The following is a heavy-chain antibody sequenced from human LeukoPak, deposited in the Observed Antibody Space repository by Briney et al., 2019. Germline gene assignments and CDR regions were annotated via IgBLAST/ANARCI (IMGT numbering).Heavy chain of an antibody. J-gene: IGHJ4*02. V-gene: IGHV3-30-3*01. CDR1: GFSFSNYA. CDR3: ARAPRPDYYDSSGYSDY. Sequence: GGSLRLSCAASGFSFSNYAMCWVRQAPGKGLEWVALISYDGSNKYYADSVKGRFTISRDNSKNTLYLQMNSLRAEDTAVYYCARAPRPDYYDSSGYSDYWGQGTLVTVSS. D-gene: IGHD3-22*01. CDR2: ISYDGSNK.